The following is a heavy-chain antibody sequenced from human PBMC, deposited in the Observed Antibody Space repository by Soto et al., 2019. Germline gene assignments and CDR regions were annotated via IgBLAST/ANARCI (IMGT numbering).Heavy chain of an antibody. CDR1: GFTFSDYY. V-gene: IGHV3-11*06. Sequence: PGGSLRLSCAASGFTFSDYYMSWIRQAPGKGLEWVSYISSSSSYTNYADSVKGRFTISRDNAKNSLYLQMNSLRAEDTAVYYCARVLEAHYDFWSGYFSPYNWFDPWGQGTLVTVPQ. CDR3: ARVLEAHYDFWSGYFSPYNWFDP. D-gene: IGHD3-3*01. CDR2: ISSSSSYT. J-gene: IGHJ5*02.